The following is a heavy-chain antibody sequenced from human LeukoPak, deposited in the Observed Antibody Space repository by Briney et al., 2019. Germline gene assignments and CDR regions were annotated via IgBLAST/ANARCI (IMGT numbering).Heavy chain of an antibody. J-gene: IGHJ4*02. Sequence: ASVKVSCKASGYTFTSYDINWVRQATGQGLEWMGWMNPNSGGTNYAQKFQGRVTMTRDTSISTAYMELSRLRSDDTAVYYCARDDSLDYYDSSGYSHFDYWGQGTLVTVSS. D-gene: IGHD3-22*01. CDR3: ARDDSLDYYDSSGYSHFDY. V-gene: IGHV1-2*02. CDR1: GYTFTSYD. CDR2: MNPNSGGT.